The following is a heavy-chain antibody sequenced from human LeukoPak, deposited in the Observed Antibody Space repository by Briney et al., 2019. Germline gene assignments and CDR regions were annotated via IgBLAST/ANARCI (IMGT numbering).Heavy chain of an antibody. CDR2: IYYSGST. CDR3: ASEPYGSGSFLGAFDI. CDR1: DDSIRSSAYY. Sequence: PSETLSLTCAVSDDSIRSSAYYWGWIRQPPGKGLEWIGSIYYSGSTYYNPSLKSRVTISIDTSKNRFSLKLSSVTAADTAVYYCASEPYGSGSFLGAFDIWGQGTMVTVSS. J-gene: IGHJ3*02. D-gene: IGHD3-10*01. V-gene: IGHV4-39*01.